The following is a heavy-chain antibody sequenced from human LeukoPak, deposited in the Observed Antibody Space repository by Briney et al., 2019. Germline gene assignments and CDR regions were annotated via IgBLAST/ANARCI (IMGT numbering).Heavy chain of an antibody. Sequence: LETLSLTCAVYGGSFSGYCWSWIRQPPGKGLEWIGEINHSGSTNYNPSLKSRVTISVDTSKNQFSLRLSSVTAADTAVYYCARGIKSYDILTGYYPYWGQGTLVTVSS. CDR2: INHSGST. CDR3: ARGIKSYDILTGYYPY. J-gene: IGHJ4*02. D-gene: IGHD3-9*01. CDR1: GGSFSGYC. V-gene: IGHV4-34*01.